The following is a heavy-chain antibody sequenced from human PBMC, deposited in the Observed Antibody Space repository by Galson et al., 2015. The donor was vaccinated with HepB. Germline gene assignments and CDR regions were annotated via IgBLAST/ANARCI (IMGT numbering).Heavy chain of an antibody. J-gene: IGHJ1*01. CDR2: IYWNDDK. CDR3: AHSPRNYDGGSFCSENFPH. Sequence: PALVKPTQTLTLTCTFSGFALTTFGVGVGWIRQPPGKALEFLALIYWNDDKRFSPSLKNRITITKDTAKSQVVLTLTNMDPMDTATYYCAHSPRNYDGGSFCSENFPHWGPGTLVLVSS. V-gene: IGHV2-5*01. D-gene: IGHD4-23*01. CDR1: GFALTTFGVG.